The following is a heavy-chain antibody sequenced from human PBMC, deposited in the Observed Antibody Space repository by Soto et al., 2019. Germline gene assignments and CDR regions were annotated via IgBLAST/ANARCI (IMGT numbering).Heavy chain of an antibody. CDR1: GGSFSGYY. CDR2: INHSGST. D-gene: IGHD6-13*01. V-gene: IGHV4-34*01. Sequence: PSETLSLTCAVYGGSFSGYYWSWIRQPPGKGLEWIGEINHSGSTNYNPSLKSRVTISVDTSKNQFSLKLSSVTAADTAVYYCARDSEQQLVFDYWGQGTLVTVSS. J-gene: IGHJ4*02. CDR3: ARDSEQQLVFDY.